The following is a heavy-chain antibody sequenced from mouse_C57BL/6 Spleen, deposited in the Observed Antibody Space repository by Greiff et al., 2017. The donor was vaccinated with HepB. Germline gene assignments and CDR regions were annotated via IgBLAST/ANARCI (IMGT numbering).Heavy chain of an antibody. V-gene: IGHV1-81*01. Sequence: QVHVKQSGAELARPGASVKLSCKASGYTFTSYGISWVKQRTGQGLEWIGEIYPRSGNTYYNEKFKGKATLTADKSSSTAYMELRSLTSEDSAVYFCARYYDYGRYFDVWGTGTTVTVSS. D-gene: IGHD2-4*01. J-gene: IGHJ1*03. CDR3: ARYYDYGRYFDV. CDR1: GYTFTSYG. CDR2: IYPRSGNT.